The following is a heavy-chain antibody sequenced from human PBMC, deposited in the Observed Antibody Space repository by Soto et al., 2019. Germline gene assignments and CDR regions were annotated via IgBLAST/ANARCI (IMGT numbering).Heavy chain of an antibody. D-gene: IGHD6-13*01. CDR1: GFTVSSNY. Sequence: EVQLVESGGGLVQPGGSLRLSCAASGFTVSSNYMSWVRQAPGKGLEWVSVIYSCGSTYYADSVKGRFTISRDNSKNTLYLQMYSLRAEDTAVYYCARDLSTSSSYAYWGQGTLVTVSS. CDR3: ARDLSTSSSYAY. V-gene: IGHV3-66*01. J-gene: IGHJ4*02. CDR2: IYSCGST.